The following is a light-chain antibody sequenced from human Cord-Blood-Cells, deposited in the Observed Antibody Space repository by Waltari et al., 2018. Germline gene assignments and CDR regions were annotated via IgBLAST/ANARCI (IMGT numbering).Light chain of an antibody. J-gene: IGKJ5*01. CDR3: QQYYSYPIT. CDR2: AAS. V-gene: IGKV1-8*01. CDR1: QGISSY. Sequence: AIRITQSPSSLSASTGDRVTITCRASQGISSYLAWYQQRPGKAPKLRIYAASSLQSGVPSRFSGSGSGTDFTLTISCLQSEDFATYYCQQYYSYPITFGQGTRLEIK.